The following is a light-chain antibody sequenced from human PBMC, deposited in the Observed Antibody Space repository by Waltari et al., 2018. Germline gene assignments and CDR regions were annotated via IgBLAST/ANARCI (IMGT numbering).Light chain of an antibody. CDR2: AAS. CDR3: QHYVNLPVT. J-gene: IGKJ1*01. V-gene: IGKV3-20*01. Sequence: ELVLTQSPGTLSLSPGERATLSSRASQSVSRALAWYQQKPGQAPRLLIYAASTRATGVPDRFSGSGSGTDFSLTISRLDPEDFAVYYCQHYVNLPVTFGQGTKVEI. CDR1: QSVSRA.